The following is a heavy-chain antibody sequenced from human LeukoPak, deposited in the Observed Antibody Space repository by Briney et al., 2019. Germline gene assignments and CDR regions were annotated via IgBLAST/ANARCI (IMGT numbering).Heavy chain of an antibody. Sequence: SETLSLTCTVSGGSISSYYWSWIRQPAGKGLEWIGRIYTSGSTNYNPSLKSRVTMSVATSKNQFSLKLSSVTAADTAVYYCARGPRSGGRYYFDYWGQGTLVTVSS. V-gene: IGHV4-4*07. CDR3: ARGPRSGGRYYFDY. J-gene: IGHJ4*02. D-gene: IGHD2-15*01. CDR1: GGSISSYY. CDR2: IYTSGST.